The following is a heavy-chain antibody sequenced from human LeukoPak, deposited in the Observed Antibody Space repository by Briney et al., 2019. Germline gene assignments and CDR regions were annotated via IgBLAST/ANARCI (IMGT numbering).Heavy chain of an antibody. CDR2: ISYDGSNK. Sequence: PGGSLRLSCAASGFTFSSYGMHWVRQAPGKGLEWVAVISYDGSNKYYADSVKGRFTISRDNSKNTLYLQMNSLRAEDTAVYYCATDNYKGWFDPWGQGTLVTVSS. CDR1: GFTFSSYG. V-gene: IGHV3-30*03. CDR3: ATDNYKGWFDP. D-gene: IGHD4-11*01. J-gene: IGHJ5*02.